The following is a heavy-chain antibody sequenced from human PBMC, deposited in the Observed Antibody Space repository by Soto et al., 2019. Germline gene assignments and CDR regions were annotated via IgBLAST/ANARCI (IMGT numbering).Heavy chain of an antibody. Sequence: RSLRTSCATSAFTVSSYSTNWVRQAQGKGLEWVSSISSSSYIYYADSVKGRFTISRDNAKNSLYLQMNSLRAEDTAVYYCARKSHFSGSSWHSSLPFDFDYCGEALLVTVYS. CDR2: ISSSSYI. D-gene: IGHD2-15*01. CDR3: ARKSHFSGSSWHSSLPFDFDY. CDR1: AFTVSSYS. J-gene: IGHJ4*02. V-gene: IGHV3-21*01.